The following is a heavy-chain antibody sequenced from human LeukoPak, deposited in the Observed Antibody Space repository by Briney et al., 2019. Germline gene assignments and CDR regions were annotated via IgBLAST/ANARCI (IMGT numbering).Heavy chain of an antibody. D-gene: IGHD3-10*01. CDR3: ARERQDTIIHSGAFDI. J-gene: IGHJ3*02. CDR1: GFTFSNYF. V-gene: IGHV3-30-3*01. CDR2: IANDGSHT. Sequence: QPGRSLRLSRAASGFTFSNYFMHWVRQAPGKGLEWVADIANDGSHTFYVESVKGRFTISRDNSKNTLYLQMNSLRVEDTAVYFRARERQDTIIHSGAFDIWGQGTMVTVSS.